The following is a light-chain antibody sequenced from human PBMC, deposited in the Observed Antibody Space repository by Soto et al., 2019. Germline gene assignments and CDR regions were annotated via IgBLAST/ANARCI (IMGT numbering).Light chain of an antibody. CDR1: SSDVGGYNL. CDR3: CSYSGSSTRVV. J-gene: IGLJ2*01. V-gene: IGLV2-14*03. Sequence: QSALTQPASVSGSPGQSITMSCTGTSSDVGGYNLVSWYQQHPGKAPRLMIYDVNIRPSGVSNRFSGSRSGNTASLTISGLQAEDEADYYCCSYSGSSTRVVFGGGTKLTVL. CDR2: DVN.